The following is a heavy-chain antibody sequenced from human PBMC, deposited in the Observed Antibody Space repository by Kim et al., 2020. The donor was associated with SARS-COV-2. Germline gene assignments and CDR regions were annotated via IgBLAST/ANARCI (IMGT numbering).Heavy chain of an antibody. CDR3: ARDPNSYSYYYYGMDV. D-gene: IGHD4-4*01. J-gene: IGHJ6*02. CDR2: ISAYNGNT. CDR1: GYTFTSYG. Sequence: ASVKVSCKASGYTFTSYGISWVRQAPGQGLEWMGWISAYNGNTNYAQKLQGRVTMTTDTSTSTAYMELRSLRSDDTAVYYCARDPNSYSYYYYGMDVWGQGTTVTVSS. V-gene: IGHV1-18*01.